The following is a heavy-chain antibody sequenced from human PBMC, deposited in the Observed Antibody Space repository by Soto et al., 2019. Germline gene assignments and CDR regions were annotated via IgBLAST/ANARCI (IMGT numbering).Heavy chain of an antibody. CDR2: ISYDGSNK. J-gene: IGHJ6*02. Sequence: PGGSLRLSCAASGFTFSSYGMHWVRQAPGKGLEWVAVISYDGSNKYYADSVKGRFTISRDNSKNTLYLQMNSLRAEDTAVYYCAKEADCSSTSCYPIIFYYYYGMDVWGQGTTVTVSS. D-gene: IGHD2-2*01. CDR1: GFTFSSYG. CDR3: AKEADCSSTSCYPIIFYYYYGMDV. V-gene: IGHV3-30*18.